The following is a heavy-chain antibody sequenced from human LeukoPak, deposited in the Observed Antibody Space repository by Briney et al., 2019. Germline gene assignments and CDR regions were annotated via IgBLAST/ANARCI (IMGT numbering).Heavy chain of an antibody. J-gene: IGHJ6*02. CDR3: ARGGPGIAAAGTVNEYYYYGMDV. Sequence: ASVKVSCKASGYTFTNYNINWVRQATGQGLEWMGWMTPNSGSTGYAQKFQGRVTMTRNTSISTAYMELSSLRSEDTAVYYCARGGPGIAAAGTVNEYYYYGMDVWGQGTTVTVSS. CDR1: GYTFTNYN. CDR2: MTPNSGST. D-gene: IGHD6-13*01. V-gene: IGHV1-8*01.